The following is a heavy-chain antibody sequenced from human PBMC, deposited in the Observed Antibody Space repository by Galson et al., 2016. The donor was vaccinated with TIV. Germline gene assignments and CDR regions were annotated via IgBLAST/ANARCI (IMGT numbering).Heavy chain of an antibody. V-gene: IGHV3-33*01. D-gene: IGHD4-23*01. Sequence: SLRLSCAASGFTFSGFGMHWVRQAPGKGLEWVALIWYDGTNTYYADSVKGRFTISRDNSKNTLFVQMNSLRAEDTAVYYCARAPDYGGNFGGTGETHSYYFHYWGQGTLVIVSS. CDR1: GFTFSGFG. CDR3: ARAPDYGGNFGGTGETHSYYFHY. CDR2: IWYDGTNT. J-gene: IGHJ4*02.